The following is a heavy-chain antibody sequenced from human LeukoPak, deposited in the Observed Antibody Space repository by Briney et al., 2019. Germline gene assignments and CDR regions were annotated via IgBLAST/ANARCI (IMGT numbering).Heavy chain of an antibody. CDR2: INHSGST. D-gene: IGHD3-10*01. CDR1: GFTFSSYE. CDR3: ARRGMVRGVIKPFDY. J-gene: IGHJ4*02. V-gene: IGHV4-34*01. Sequence: LRLSCAASGFTFSSYEMNWVRQAPGKGLEWIGEINHSGSTNYNPSLKSRVTISVDTSKNQFSLKLSSVTAADTAVYYCARRGMVRGVIKPFDYWGQGTLVTVSS.